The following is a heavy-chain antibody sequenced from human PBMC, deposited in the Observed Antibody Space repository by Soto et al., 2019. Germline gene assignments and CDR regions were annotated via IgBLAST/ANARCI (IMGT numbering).Heavy chain of an antibody. CDR3: ARGFYYDSGYWAAFDI. V-gene: IGHV1-2*02. CDR1: GYTFTGYY. Sequence: ASVKVSCKASGYTFTGYYMHWVRQAPGQGLEWMGWINHNSGDTNYAQKFQGRVIMTRDTSISTAYMELSGLRSDDTAVYYCARGFYYDSGYWAAFDIWGQGTMVTVS. CDR2: INHNSGDT. J-gene: IGHJ3*02. D-gene: IGHD3-22*01.